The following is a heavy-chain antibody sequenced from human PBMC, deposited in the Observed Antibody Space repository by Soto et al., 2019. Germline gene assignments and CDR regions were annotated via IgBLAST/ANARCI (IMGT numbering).Heavy chain of an antibody. V-gene: IGHV3-30-3*01. CDR1: GFTFSSYA. J-gene: IGHJ6*02. D-gene: IGHD3-3*01. CDR3: ARGSYYDFWSGYYTYDYYYYGMDV. Sequence: QVQLVESGGGVVQPGRSLRLSCAASGFTFSSYAMHWVRQAPGKGLEWVAVISYDGSNKYYADSVKGRFTISRDNSKNTLYLQMNSLRAEDTAVYYCARGSYYDFWSGYYTYDYYYYGMDVWGQGTTVTVSS. CDR2: ISYDGSNK.